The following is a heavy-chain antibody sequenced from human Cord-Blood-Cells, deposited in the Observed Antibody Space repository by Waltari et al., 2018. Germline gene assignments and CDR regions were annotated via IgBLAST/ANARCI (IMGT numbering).Heavy chain of an antibody. D-gene: IGHD4-17*01. CDR3: ATAHNPYGDYSFDYYYYGMDV. CDR2: ISSSGSTI. J-gene: IGHJ6*02. CDR1: GFTFSSYE. Sequence: EVQLVESGGGLVQPGGSLRLSCAASGFTFSSYEMNWVRQAPGKGLGWVSYISSSGSTIYYADSVKGRFTISRDNAKNSLYLQMNSLRAEDTAVYYCATAHNPYGDYSFDYYYYGMDVWGQGTTVTVSS. V-gene: IGHV3-48*03.